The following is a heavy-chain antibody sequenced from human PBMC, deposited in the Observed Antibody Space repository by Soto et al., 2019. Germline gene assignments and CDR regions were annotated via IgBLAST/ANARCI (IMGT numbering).Heavy chain of an antibody. CDR2: IYYTGYT. CDR3: ARVKWFGESGFDY. D-gene: IGHD3-10*01. Sequence: QVQLQESGPGLVKPSETLSLTCTVSGGSISSYYWSWIRQPPGKGLEWIGYIYYTGYTNYNPSLKGRVTISVDTSKNQFSLNVSSVTAADTAVYYCARVKWFGESGFDYWGQGTLVTVSS. J-gene: IGHJ4*02. CDR1: GGSISSYY. V-gene: IGHV4-59*01.